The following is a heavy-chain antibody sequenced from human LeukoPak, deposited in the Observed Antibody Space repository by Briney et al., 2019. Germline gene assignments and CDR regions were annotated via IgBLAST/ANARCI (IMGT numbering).Heavy chain of an antibody. J-gene: IGHJ4*02. D-gene: IGHD6-19*01. Sequence: GGSLRLSCAASGFTFSSYSMNWVRQAPGKGLEWVSYISSSSSSTIYYADSVKGRFTISRDNAKNSLYLLMNSLRSDDTAVYYCARGLPAVAGTPCLDYWGQGTLVTVSS. CDR2: ISSSSSSTI. V-gene: IGHV3-48*01. CDR1: GFTFSSYS. CDR3: ARGLPAVAGTPCLDY.